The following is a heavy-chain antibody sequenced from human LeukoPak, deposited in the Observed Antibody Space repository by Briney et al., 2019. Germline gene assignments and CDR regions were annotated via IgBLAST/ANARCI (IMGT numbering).Heavy chain of an antibody. Sequence: SVKVSCKASGGTFSSYAISWVRQAPGQGLEWMGGIIPIFGTANYAQKFQGRVTITADESTSTAYMELSSLRSEDTAVYYCARRGDHSSSWSYYFDYWGQGTLVTVSS. V-gene: IGHV1-69*13. CDR3: ARRGDHSSSWSYYFDY. D-gene: IGHD6-13*01. CDR2: IIPIFGTA. J-gene: IGHJ4*02. CDR1: GGTFSSYA.